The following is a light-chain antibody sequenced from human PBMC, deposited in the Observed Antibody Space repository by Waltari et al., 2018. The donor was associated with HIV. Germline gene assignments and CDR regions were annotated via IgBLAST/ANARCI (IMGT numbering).Light chain of an antibody. CDR3: QQYDNPRYT. CDR2: DAS. J-gene: IGKJ2*01. Sequence: DIQMTQSPSSLSASVGDSVTITCQASQDISNNLNWYQQKPGKAPKLLIYDASNLETGVPSRFSGSGSGADFTFTISSLKPEDIATYYCQQYDNPRYTLGQGTKLEIK. CDR1: QDISNN. V-gene: IGKV1-33*01.